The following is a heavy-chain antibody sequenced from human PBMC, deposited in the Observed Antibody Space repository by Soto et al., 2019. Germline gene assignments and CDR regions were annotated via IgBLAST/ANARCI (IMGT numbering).Heavy chain of an antibody. D-gene: IGHD3-10*01. V-gene: IGHV3-30*03. CDR1: GFTFSNYG. Sequence: QVQLVESGGGVVQPGGSLRLSCAASGFTFSNYGMNWVRQSPDKGLERVAVISYDGSNKYYADSVKGRFTISRDNSKNTLYLQMNSLTTKDTAVYYCARDWVWFGAHPIDYWGQGTLVTVSS. J-gene: IGHJ4*02. CDR2: ISYDGSNK. CDR3: ARDWVWFGAHPIDY.